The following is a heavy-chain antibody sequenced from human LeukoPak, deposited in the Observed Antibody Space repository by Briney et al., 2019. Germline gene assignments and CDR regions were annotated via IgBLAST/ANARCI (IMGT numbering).Heavy chain of an antibody. V-gene: IGHV1-69*04. CDR3: ARNWCGGSCQTYNWFDP. J-gene: IGHJ5*02. CDR1: GYTFTSYD. D-gene: IGHD2-15*01. CDR2: IIPILGIA. Sequence: SVKVSCKASGYTFTSYDISWVRQAPGQGLEWMGRIIPILGIANYAQKFQGRVTITADKSTSTAYMELSSLRSEDTAVYYWARNWCGGSCQTYNWFDPWGQGTLVTVSS.